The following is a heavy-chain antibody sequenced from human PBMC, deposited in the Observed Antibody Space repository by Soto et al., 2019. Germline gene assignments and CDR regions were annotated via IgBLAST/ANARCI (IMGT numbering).Heavy chain of an antibody. CDR1: GFTFSSYW. J-gene: IGHJ4*02. CDR2: INSDGSST. D-gene: IGHD3-22*01. V-gene: IGHV3-74*01. CDR3: AQEGSSGPNY. Sequence: GGSLRLSCAASGFTFSSYWMHWVRQAPGKGPVWVSRINSDGSSTSYADSVKGRFTISRDNAKNTLYLQMNSLRAEDTAVYYCAQEGSSGPNYWGQGTLVTVSS.